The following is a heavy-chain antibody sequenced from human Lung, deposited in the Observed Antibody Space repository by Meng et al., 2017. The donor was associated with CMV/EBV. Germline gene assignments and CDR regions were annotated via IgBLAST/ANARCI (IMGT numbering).Heavy chain of an antibody. Sequence: GESLKISCAASGFTFSSYAMSWVRQAPGKGLEWVSAISGSGGSTYYADPVKGRFTISRDNSKNTLYLQMNSLRAEDTAVYYCAKGIKKGSGSYYPYGMDVWGQGTXVTVYS. J-gene: IGHJ6*02. CDR2: ISGSGGST. CDR1: GFTFSSYA. D-gene: IGHD3-10*01. V-gene: IGHV3-23*01. CDR3: AKGIKKGSGSYYPYGMDV.